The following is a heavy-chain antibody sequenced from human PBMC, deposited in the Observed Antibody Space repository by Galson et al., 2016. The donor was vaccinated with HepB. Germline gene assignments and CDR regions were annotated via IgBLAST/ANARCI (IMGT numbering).Heavy chain of an antibody. J-gene: IGHJ4*02. CDR2: ISAYNGDT. CDR1: GYTFTNYG. CDR3: ARGAGGYFDS. Sequence: SVKVSCKASGYTFTNYGLSWVRQAPGQGLEYMGWISAYNGDTNYAQNLQGRVTITTDPSTSTACMELRSLGSDDTAVYYCARGAGGYFDSWGQGTVVTVSS. V-gene: IGHV1-18*01. D-gene: IGHD3-10*01.